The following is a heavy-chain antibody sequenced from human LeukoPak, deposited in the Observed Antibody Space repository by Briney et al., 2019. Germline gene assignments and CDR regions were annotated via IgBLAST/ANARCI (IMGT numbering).Heavy chain of an antibody. V-gene: IGHV3-7*05. CDR2: IKQDGSEK. J-gene: IGHJ5*02. CDR1: GFTFSSYW. D-gene: IGHD6-19*01. Sequence: GGSLRLSCAASGFTFSSYWMSWVRQAPGKGLEWVANIKQDGSEKYYVDSVKGRFTISRDNAKNSLYLQMNSLRAEDTAVYYCARDPYSSGWYGGSWFDPWGQGTLVTVSS. CDR3: ARDPYSSGWYGGSWFDP.